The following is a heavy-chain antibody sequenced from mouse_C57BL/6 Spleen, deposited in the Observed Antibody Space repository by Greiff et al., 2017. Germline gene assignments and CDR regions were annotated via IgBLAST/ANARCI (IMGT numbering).Heavy chain of an antibody. Sequence: EVKLMESGEGLVKPGGSLKLSCAASGFTFSSYAMSWVRQTPEKRVEWVAYISSGGDYIYYADTVKGRFTISRDNARNTLYLQMSSLKSEDTAMYYCTRDEDYYYGSSPFAYWGQGTLVTVSA. CDR3: TRDEDYYYGSSPFAY. D-gene: IGHD1-1*01. V-gene: IGHV5-9-1*02. CDR1: GFTFSSYA. CDR2: ISSGGDYI. J-gene: IGHJ3*01.